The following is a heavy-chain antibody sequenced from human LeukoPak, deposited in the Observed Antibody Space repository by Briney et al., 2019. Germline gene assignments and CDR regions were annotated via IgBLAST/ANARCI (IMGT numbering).Heavy chain of an antibody. Sequence: GGSLRLSCAASGFIFTSYGMHWVRQAPGKGLEWVAFIRYDGSIKFYADSVKGRFTISRDNSRNTLSLQMNSLRAEDTAVYYCAKSGLNRFDYWGQGTLVTVSS. CDR3: AKSGLNRFDY. J-gene: IGHJ4*02. D-gene: IGHD2-15*01. V-gene: IGHV3-30*02. CDR1: GFIFTSYG. CDR2: IRYDGSIK.